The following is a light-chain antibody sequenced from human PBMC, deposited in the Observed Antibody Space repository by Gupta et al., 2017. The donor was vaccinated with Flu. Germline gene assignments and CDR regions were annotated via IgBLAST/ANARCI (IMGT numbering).Light chain of an antibody. CDR2: DYT. J-gene: IGLJ7*01. CDR1: NIGSRS. V-gene: IGLV3-21*02. CDR3: QLWGGDHAV. Sequence: CGVDNIGSRSYHWYQQMPGQAPILVVYDYTDRPSGIPERFSGYISGNTATLTITRVEGGDEADYYCQLWGGDHAVFGGGTQLTVL.